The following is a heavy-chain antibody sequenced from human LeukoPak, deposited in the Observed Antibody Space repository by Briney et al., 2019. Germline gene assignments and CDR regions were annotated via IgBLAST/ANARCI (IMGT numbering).Heavy chain of an antibody. CDR3: ARAYSSGWPFNFDY. CDR1: GFSLSTSGMR. J-gene: IGHJ4*02. D-gene: IGHD6-19*01. CDR2: IDWDDDK. V-gene: IGHV2-70*04. Sequence: ESGPALVKPTQTLTLTCTFSGFSLSTSGMRVSWIRQPPGKALEWLARIDWDDDKFYSTSLKTRLTISKDTSKNQVVLTMTNMDPVDTATYYGARAYSSGWPFNFDYWGQGTLVTVSS.